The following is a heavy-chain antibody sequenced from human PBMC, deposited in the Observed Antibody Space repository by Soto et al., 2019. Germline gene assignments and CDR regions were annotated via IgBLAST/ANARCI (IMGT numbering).Heavy chain of an antibody. CDR1: GFTFSSYG. J-gene: IGHJ3*02. CDR3: ASVGFGECAFDI. Sequence: GGSLRLSCAASGFTFSSYGMHWVRQAPGKGLEWVAVISYDGSNKYYADSVKGRFTISRDNSKNTLYLQMNSLRAEDTAVYYCASVGFGECAFDIWGQGTMVTVSS. V-gene: IGHV3-30*03. CDR2: ISYDGSNK. D-gene: IGHD3-10*01.